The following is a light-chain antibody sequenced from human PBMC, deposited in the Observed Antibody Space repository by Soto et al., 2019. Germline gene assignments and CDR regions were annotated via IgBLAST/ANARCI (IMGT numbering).Light chain of an antibody. Sequence: QPVLTQPPSVSGTPGQRVTISCTGSSSNIGAGYDVHWYQQLPGTAPKLLMFGNNNRPSGVPDRFSGSKSGTSASLAITGLQADDETDYYCQSYDSSLSAVVFGGGTQLTVL. CDR2: GNN. CDR1: SSNIGAGYD. J-gene: IGLJ3*02. V-gene: IGLV1-40*01. CDR3: QSYDSSLSAVV.